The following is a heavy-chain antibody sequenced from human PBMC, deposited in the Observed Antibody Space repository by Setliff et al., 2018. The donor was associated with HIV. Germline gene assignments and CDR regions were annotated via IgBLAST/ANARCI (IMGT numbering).Heavy chain of an antibody. CDR2: IYRTGKT. J-gene: IGHJ5*02. D-gene: IGHD3-22*01. V-gene: IGHV4-39*01. CDR1: GGSISDSKYY. Sequence: SETLSLTCGVSGGSISDSKYYWSWIRQPPGKGLEFIGSIYRTGKTYYNLSLKSRLTMSLDTSKNQFSLNLSSVTAADTAVYYCASRVYYYDESAILREEGFVPWGQGTLVTVSS. CDR3: ASRVYYYDESAILREEGFVP.